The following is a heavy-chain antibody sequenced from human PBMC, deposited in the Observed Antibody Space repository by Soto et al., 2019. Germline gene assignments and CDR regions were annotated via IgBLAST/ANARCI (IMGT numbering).Heavy chain of an antibody. CDR1: GFTFSSYG. CDR2: ISYDGSNK. Sequence: GGSLRLSCAASGFTFSSYGMHWVRQAPGKGLEWVAVISYDGSNKYYADSVKGRFAISRDNSENMFYLQMNSLRAEDTAVYFCAKVVIVGATFNYFDYWGQGTLVTVSS. V-gene: IGHV3-30*18. D-gene: IGHD1-26*01. J-gene: IGHJ4*02. CDR3: AKVVIVGATFNYFDY.